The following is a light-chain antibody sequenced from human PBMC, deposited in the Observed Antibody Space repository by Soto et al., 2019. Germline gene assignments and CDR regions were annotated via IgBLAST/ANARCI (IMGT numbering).Light chain of an antibody. CDR3: QSYRSTLGGV. Sequence: QSVLTQPPSVSGAPGQRVTISCTGSSSNIGAGYDVHWYQQLPGTAPKLLIYSNNNRPSGVPDRFSGSKSGTSASLAIAGLQAEDEADYYCQSYRSTLGGVFGGGTKLTVL. V-gene: IGLV1-40*01. CDR1: SSNIGAGYD. J-gene: IGLJ2*01. CDR2: SNN.